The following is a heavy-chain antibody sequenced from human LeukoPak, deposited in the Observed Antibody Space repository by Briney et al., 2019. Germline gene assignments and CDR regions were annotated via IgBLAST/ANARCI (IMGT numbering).Heavy chain of an antibody. D-gene: IGHD5-18*01. CDR3: RAGGYSYGLPDY. CDR1: GFTFSSYE. V-gene: IGHV3-48*03. J-gene: IGHJ4*02. Sequence: GGSLRLSCAASGFTFSSYEMNWVRQAPGKGLEWVSYISSSGSTIYYADSVKGRFTISRDNAKNSLYLQMNSLRAEETAVYYCRAGGYSYGLPDYWGQGTLVTVSS. CDR2: ISSSGSTI.